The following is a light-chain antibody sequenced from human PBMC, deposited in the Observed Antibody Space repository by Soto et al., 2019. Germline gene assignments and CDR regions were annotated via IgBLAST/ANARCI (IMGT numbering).Light chain of an antibody. J-gene: IGKJ5*01. V-gene: IGKV3-20*01. CDR2: GAS. CDR3: QQYGSSPNT. Sequence: EIVLTQSPGTLSLSPGERATLSCRASQSVSSSYLAWYQQKPGLAPRLLIYGASSRATGIPDRFSGSPSGTDFTLTISRLEPEDFAVYYCQQYGSSPNTFGQGTRLEIK. CDR1: QSVSSSY.